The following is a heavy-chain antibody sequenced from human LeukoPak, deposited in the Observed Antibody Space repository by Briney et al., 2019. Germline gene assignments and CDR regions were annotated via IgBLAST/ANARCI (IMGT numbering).Heavy chain of an antibody. CDR3: AKEGAYPIITFDS. CDR1: GFTFSRFW. J-gene: IGHJ5*01. D-gene: IGHD3-10*01. CDR2: INGDGTEN. Sequence: GGPLRLSCAASGFTFSRFWMNWVRPAPGKGREWVANINGDGTENYTVDSVKGRFSISRDNAKNSLYLQMDSLRAEETAVYYCAKEGAYPIITFDSWGQGALVTVSS. V-gene: IGHV3-7*01.